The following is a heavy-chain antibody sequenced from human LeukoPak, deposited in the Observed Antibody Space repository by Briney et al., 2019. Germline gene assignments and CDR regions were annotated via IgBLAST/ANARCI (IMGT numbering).Heavy chain of an antibody. J-gene: IGHJ4*02. CDR3: ARLRKGRYFDNIFDY. CDR2: VYYTGST. D-gene: IGHD3-9*01. V-gene: IGHV4-39*01. Sequence: SETLSLTCSVSGGSVTITTYYWGWIRQPPGGGLGWIAKVYYTGSTYSNPSLKSRVTMSVDTSKNQFSLTMTSVTAADTAVYYCARLRKGRYFDNIFDYWGQGTLATVSS. CDR1: GGSVTITTYY.